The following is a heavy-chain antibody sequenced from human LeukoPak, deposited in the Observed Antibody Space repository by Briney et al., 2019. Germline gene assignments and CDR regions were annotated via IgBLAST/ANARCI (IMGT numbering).Heavy chain of an antibody. CDR2: ISGSGGGT. D-gene: IGHD6-19*01. Sequence: ETLSLTCAVYGGSFSGYYWSWVRQAPGKGLEWVSAISGSGGGTYYADSVKGRFTISRDNSKNTLYLQMNSLRAEDTAVYYCAKNRGWPTIDYWGQGTLVTVSS. V-gene: IGHV3-23*01. CDR1: GGSFSGYY. J-gene: IGHJ4*02. CDR3: AKNRGWPTIDY.